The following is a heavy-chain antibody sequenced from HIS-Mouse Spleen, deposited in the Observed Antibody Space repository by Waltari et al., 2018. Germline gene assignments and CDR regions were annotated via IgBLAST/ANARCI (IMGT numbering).Heavy chain of an antibody. CDR2: IKQDGSEK. Sequence: EVQLVESGGGLVQPGGSLRLSCAASGFPFSSYWLSWVRQAPGKGLEWVANIKQDGSEKYYVDSGKGRFTISRDNAKNSLYLQMNSLRAEDTAVYYCARDTLESFDYWGQGTLVTVSS. J-gene: IGHJ4*02. D-gene: IGHD1-1*01. V-gene: IGHV3-7*01. CDR1: GFPFSSYW. CDR3: ARDTLESFDY.